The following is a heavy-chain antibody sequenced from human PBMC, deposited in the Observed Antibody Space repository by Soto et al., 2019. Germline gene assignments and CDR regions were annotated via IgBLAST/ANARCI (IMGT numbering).Heavy chain of an antibody. CDR1: GYSFTSYW. Sequence: GESLKISCRGSGYSFTSYWINWVRQMPGKGLEWMGGSDPSVSYTNYSPSFQGHVTISVDKSISTAYLQWSSLKASDTAMYYCARRRYSSGSPFDYWGQGTLVTVSS. D-gene: IGHD3-22*01. V-gene: IGHV5-10-1*01. CDR3: ARRRYSSGSPFDY. CDR2: SDPSVSYT. J-gene: IGHJ4*02.